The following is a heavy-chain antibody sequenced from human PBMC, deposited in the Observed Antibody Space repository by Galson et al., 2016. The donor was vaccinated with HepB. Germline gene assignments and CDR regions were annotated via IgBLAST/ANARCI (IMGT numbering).Heavy chain of an antibody. CDR2: ISSSTSYI. CDR1: VFTFSSYS. D-gene: IGHD4-17*01. CDR3: ARQGGYGNDGGGFEY. V-gene: IGHV3-21*01. Sequence: SLRLSCAASVFTFSSYSMNWVRQAPGKGLEWVSSISSSTSYIYYADLVKGRFTISRDNAKNSLYLQMNRLRAEDTAVYYCARQGGYGNDGGGFEYWGQGTLVTVSS. J-gene: IGHJ4*02.